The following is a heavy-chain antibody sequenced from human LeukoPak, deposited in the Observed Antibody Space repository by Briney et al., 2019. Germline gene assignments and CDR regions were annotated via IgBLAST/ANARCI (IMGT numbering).Heavy chain of an antibody. V-gene: IGHV3-66*01. CDR3: ARGPDTIFGVVIRDYGMDV. J-gene: IGHJ6*02. Sequence: GGSLRLSCAASGFIFSSYAMSWVRQAPGKGLEWVSVIYSGGSTYYADSVKGRFTISRDNSKNTLYLQMNSLRAEDTAVYYCARGPDTIFGVVIRDYGMDVWGQGTTVTVSS. CDR1: GFIFSSYA. CDR2: IYSGGST. D-gene: IGHD3-3*01.